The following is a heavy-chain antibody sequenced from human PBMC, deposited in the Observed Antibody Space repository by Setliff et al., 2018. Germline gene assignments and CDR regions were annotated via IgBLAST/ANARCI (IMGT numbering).Heavy chain of an antibody. V-gene: IGHV1-18*01. CDR2: INNYNTNT. Sequence: ASVKVSCKASGYTFTNYGITWVRQAPGQGLEWMGWINNYNTNTKYAQKLQGRVTMTTDTSATTAYMELRSLRADDTAVYYRARINFYVSSGYYYAPVLWGQGTTVAVSS. CDR1: GYTFTNYG. CDR3: ARINFYVSSGYYYAPVL. J-gene: IGHJ6*01. D-gene: IGHD3-22*01.